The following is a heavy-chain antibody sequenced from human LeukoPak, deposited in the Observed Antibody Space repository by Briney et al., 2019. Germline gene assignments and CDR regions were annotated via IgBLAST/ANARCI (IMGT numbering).Heavy chain of an antibody. CDR1: GFTFSSYW. V-gene: IGHV3-74*01. Sequence: PGGSLRLSCAASGFTFSSYWMHWVRQAPGKGLVWVSRINNDGSSTSYADSVKGRFTISRDNAKNTLYLQMNSLRAEDTAAYYCATYTYGSSPDWGRGTLVTVSS. J-gene: IGHJ4*02. D-gene: IGHD6-13*01. CDR2: INNDGSST. CDR3: ATYTYGSSPD.